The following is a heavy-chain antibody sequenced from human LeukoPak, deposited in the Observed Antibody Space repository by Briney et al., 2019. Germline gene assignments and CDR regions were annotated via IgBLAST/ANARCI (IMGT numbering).Heavy chain of an antibody. CDR1: GFTFSSYS. Sequence: GGSLRLSCAASGFTFSSYSMNWVRQAPGKGLEWVAVISYDGSNKYYADSVKGRFTISRDNSKNTLYLQMNSLRAEDTAVYYCARGETTVTTLFDYWGQGTLVTVSS. V-gene: IGHV3-30*03. CDR3: ARGETTVTTLFDY. D-gene: IGHD4-17*01. J-gene: IGHJ4*02. CDR2: ISYDGSNK.